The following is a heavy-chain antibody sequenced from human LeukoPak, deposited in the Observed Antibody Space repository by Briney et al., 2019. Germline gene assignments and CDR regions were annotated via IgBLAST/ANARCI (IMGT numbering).Heavy chain of an antibody. CDR1: GFTFDDYA. V-gene: IGHV3-9*03. CDR3: AKDLYSSSSGYFDY. J-gene: IGHJ4*02. CDR2: ISWNSGSI. Sequence: GGSLRLSCAASGFTFDDYAMHWVRQAPGKGLEWVSGISWNSGSIGYADSVKGRFTISRDNAKNPLYLQMNSLRAEDMALYYCAKDLYSSSSGYFDYWGQGTLVTVSS. D-gene: IGHD6-6*01.